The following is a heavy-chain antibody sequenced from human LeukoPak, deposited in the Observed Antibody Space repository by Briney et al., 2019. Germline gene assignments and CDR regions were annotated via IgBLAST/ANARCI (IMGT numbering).Heavy chain of an antibody. Sequence: SETLSLTCTVSGGSISSYYWSWIRQPPGKGLEWIGYIYYSGSTNYNPSLKSRVTISVDTSKNQFSLKLSSVTAADTAVYYCARHYGDVPYYGMDVWGQGTTVTVSS. D-gene: IGHD4-17*01. V-gene: IGHV4-59*08. CDR2: IYYSGST. J-gene: IGHJ6*02. CDR1: GGSISSYY. CDR3: ARHYGDVPYYGMDV.